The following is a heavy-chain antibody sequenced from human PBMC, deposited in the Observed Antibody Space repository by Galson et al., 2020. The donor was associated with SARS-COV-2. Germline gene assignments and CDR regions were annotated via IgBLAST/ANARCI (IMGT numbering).Heavy chain of an antibody. CDR2: ISAYNGNT. CDR3: ARDPETTVTDYYYYDYMDV. V-gene: IGHV1-18*01. CDR1: GYTYTSYG. Sequence: ATVKVSCKASGYTYTSYGISWVRQAPGQGLEWMGWISAYNGNTNYAQKLQGRVTMTTDTSTSTAYMELRSLRSDDTAVYYCARDPETTVTDYYYYDYMDVWGKGTTVTVSS. D-gene: IGHD4-17*01. J-gene: IGHJ6*03.